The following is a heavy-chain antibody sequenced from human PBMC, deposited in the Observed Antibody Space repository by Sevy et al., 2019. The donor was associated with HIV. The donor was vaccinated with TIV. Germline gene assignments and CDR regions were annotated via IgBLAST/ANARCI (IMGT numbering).Heavy chain of an antibody. CDR1: GFTFSSYG. CDR2: LSYDGSNK. V-gene: IGHV3-30*18. Sequence: GGALRLSCAASGFTFSSYGMHWVRRAPGKALEWVAVLSYDGSNKYYADSVKGRFTISRDNSKNTLYLQMNSLRAEDTAVYYCAQDGSAGATTRRHYYYYYGMDVWGQGTTVTYSS. D-gene: IGHD1-26*01. CDR3: AQDGSAGATTRRHYYYYYGMDV. J-gene: IGHJ6*02.